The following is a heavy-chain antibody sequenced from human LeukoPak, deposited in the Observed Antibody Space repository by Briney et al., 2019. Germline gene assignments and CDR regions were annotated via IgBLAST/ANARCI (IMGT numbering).Heavy chain of an antibody. CDR1: GFTVSSNH. CDR3: ARAGSSSPEDY. V-gene: IGHV3-66*01. D-gene: IGHD6-6*01. Sequence: GGSLRLSCAASGFTVSSNHMSWVRQAPGKGLEWVSVIYSGGSTYYADSVKGRFTISRDNSKNTLYLQMNSLRAEDTAVYYCARAGSSSPEDYWGQGTLVTVSS. CDR2: IYSGGST. J-gene: IGHJ4*02.